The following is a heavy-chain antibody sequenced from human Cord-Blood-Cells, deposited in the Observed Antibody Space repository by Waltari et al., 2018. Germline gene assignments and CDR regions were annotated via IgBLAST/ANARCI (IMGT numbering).Heavy chain of an antibody. V-gene: IGHV4-30-4*08. CDR2: IYYSGST. D-gene: IGHD5-12*01. CDR3: ARGRGGYSGYDDY. Sequence: QVQLQESGPGLVKPSQTLSLTCTVSGGSISSGDYYWSWIRQPPGKGLEWIGYIYYSGSTYYHPSLKRRVTISVDTSKNQFSLKLSSVTAADTAVYYCARGRGGYSGYDDYWGQGTLVTVSS. CDR1: GGSISSGDYY. J-gene: IGHJ4*02.